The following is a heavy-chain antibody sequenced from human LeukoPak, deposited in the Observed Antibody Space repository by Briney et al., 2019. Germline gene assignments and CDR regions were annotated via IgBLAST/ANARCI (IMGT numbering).Heavy chain of an antibody. CDR3: ARDSASCRGCAFDI. V-gene: IGHV3-7*01. CDR1: GFTFSSYS. D-gene: IGHD2-2*01. CDR2: TNRDGSER. Sequence: PGGSLRLSGAASGFTFSSYSMSWVRQAPGKGLEWVANTNRDGSERYYVDSVKGRVTISRDNAMNFLYLQLNSLRVDDTAVYYCARDSASCRGCAFDIWGQGTVVTVSS. J-gene: IGHJ3*02.